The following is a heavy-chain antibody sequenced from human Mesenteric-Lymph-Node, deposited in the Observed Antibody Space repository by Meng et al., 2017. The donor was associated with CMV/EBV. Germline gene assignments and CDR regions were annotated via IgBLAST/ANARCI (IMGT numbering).Heavy chain of an antibody. Sequence: GGSLRLSCAASGFTFSSYSMNWVRQAPGKGLEWVSSISSSSSYIYYADSVKGRFTISRDNAKNSLYLQMNSLRVEDTAVYYCARPGYYDSSGYAPFDYWGQGTLVTVSS. V-gene: IGHV3-21*01. CDR2: ISSSSSYI. J-gene: IGHJ4*02. CDR1: GFTFSSYS. D-gene: IGHD3-22*01. CDR3: ARPGYYDSSGYAPFDY.